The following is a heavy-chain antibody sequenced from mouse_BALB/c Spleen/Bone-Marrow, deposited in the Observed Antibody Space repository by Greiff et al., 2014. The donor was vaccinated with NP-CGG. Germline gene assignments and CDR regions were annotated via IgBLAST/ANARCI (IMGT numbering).Heavy chain of an antibody. D-gene: IGHD2-3*01. V-gene: IGHV2-9*02. Sequence: QVQLKESGPGLVAPSQSLSITCTVSGFSLTSYGVHWVRQPPGKGLEWLGVIWAGGSTNYNSALMSRLSISKDNSKSQVFLKMNSLQTDDTALYYCARVYLWYFDVWGAGTTVTVSS. CDR2: IWAGGST. CDR3: ARVYLWYFDV. J-gene: IGHJ1*01. CDR1: GFSLTSYG.